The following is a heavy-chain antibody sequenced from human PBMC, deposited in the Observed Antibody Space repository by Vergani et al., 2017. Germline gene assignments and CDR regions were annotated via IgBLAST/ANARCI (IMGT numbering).Heavy chain of an antibody. CDR2: IWYDGSNK. V-gene: IGHV3-33*01. CDR3: ARRYYYDSSGPSGDYYGMDV. Sequence: QVQLVESGGGVVQPGRSLRLSCAASGFTFSSYGMHWVRQAPGKGLEWVAVIWYDGSNKYYADSVKGRFTISRDNSKNTLYLQMNSLRAEDTAVYYCARRYYYDSSGPSGDYYGMDVWGQGP. CDR1: GFTFSSYG. J-gene: IGHJ6*02. D-gene: IGHD3-22*01.